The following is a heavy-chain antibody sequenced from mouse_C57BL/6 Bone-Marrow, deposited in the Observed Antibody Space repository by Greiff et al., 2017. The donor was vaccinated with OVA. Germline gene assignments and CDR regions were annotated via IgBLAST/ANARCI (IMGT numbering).Heavy chain of an antibody. Sequence: QVQLQQPGAELVKPGASVKLSCKASGYTFTSYWMHWVKQRPGQGLEWIGMIHPNSGSTNYNEKFKSKATLTVDKSSSTAYMQLSSLTSEDSAVYYCARGDLLWLRQGYYYAMDYWGQGTSVTVSS. CDR3: ARGDLLWLRQGYYYAMDY. CDR1: GYTFTSYW. CDR2: IHPNSGST. J-gene: IGHJ4*01. V-gene: IGHV1-64*01. D-gene: IGHD2-2*01.